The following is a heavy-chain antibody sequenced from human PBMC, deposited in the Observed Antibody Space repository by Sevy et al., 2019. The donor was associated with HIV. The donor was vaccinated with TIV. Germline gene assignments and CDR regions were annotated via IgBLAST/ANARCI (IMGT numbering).Heavy chain of an antibody. Sequence: GGSLRLSCAASGFTFTNYAMNWVRQAPGKGLEWVSAISGSGGTTYYADSVQGRFTISRDKSKTTRYLQMNSLRAEDTAVYYCAKVLARGVAVAGTAWGMDVWGQGTTVTVSS. CDR1: GFTFTNYA. CDR3: AKVLARGVAVAGTAWGMDV. CDR2: ISGSGGTT. J-gene: IGHJ6*02. V-gene: IGHV3-23*01. D-gene: IGHD6-19*01.